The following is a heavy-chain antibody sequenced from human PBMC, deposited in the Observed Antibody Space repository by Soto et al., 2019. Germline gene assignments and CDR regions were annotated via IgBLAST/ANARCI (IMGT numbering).Heavy chain of an antibody. V-gene: IGHV1-69*06. CDR1: GGTFNSYG. CDR2: IIPLYGTV. D-gene: IGHD3-10*01. J-gene: IGHJ4*02. CDR3: ARVRVIRGVIPSHFGL. Sequence: QDHLAQSGAEVKKPGSSVTVSCKASGGTFNSYGISWVRQAPGQGLDGMGVIIPLYGTVNYAQKFHGRVSITADTSTSTAYMELSSLRSDDTAVYYCARVRVIRGVIPSHFGLWGQGTLVTVSS.